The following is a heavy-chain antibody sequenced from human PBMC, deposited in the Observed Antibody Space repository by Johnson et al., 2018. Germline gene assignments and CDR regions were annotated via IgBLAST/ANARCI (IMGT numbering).Heavy chain of an antibody. J-gene: IGHJ6*03. D-gene: IGHD3-10*01. V-gene: IGHV3-53*01. CDR1: GFTVSSNY. CDR3: ARPGESMVSYYYYMDV. Sequence: VQLVESGGGLIQPGGSLRLSCAASGFTVSSNYMSWVRQAPGKGLEWVSVIYSGGSTYYADSVKGRFTISRDNSKNTLYLQTNSLRAEDTAVYYCARPGESMVSYYYYMDVWGKGTTVTVSS. CDR2: IYSGGST.